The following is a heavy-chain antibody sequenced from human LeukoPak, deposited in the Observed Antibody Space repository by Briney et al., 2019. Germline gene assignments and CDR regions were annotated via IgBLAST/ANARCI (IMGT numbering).Heavy chain of an antibody. CDR2: IYYSGST. CDR3: ATARQYCSSTSCPHHAFDI. D-gene: IGHD2-2*01. J-gene: IGHJ3*02. Sequence: SQTLSLTCTVSGGSISSYYWSWIRQPPGKGLEWIGYIYYSGSTNYNPSLKSRVTISVDTSKNQFSLKLSSVTAADTAVYYCATARQYCSSTSCPHHAFDIWGQGTMVTVSS. CDR1: GGSISSYY. V-gene: IGHV4-59*01.